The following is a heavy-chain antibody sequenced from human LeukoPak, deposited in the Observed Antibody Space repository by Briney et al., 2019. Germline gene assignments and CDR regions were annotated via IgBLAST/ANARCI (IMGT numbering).Heavy chain of an antibody. CDR1: GNNFSTFW. V-gene: IGHV5-51*01. D-gene: IGHD1-7*01. CDR2: IYPGDSET. J-gene: IGHJ4*02. Sequence: GESLKVSCKSSGNNFSTFWIAWVRQMPGKGLEWMGIIYPGDSETRYSPSFQGQVTISADKSISTAYLQWSSLNTADTAMYYCASRTSLAFDYWGQGTQVTVSS. CDR3: ASRTSLAFDY.